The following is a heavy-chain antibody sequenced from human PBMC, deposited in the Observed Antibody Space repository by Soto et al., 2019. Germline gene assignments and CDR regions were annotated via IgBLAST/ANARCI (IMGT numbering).Heavy chain of an antibody. CDR2: ISSSSSYT. Sequence: PGGSLRLSCAASGFTFSDYYMSWIRQAPGKGLEGVSYISSSSSYTNYADSVKGRFTISRDNAKNSLYLQMNSLRAEDTAVYYCARDPPCIAVAGTSGFDYWGQGTPVTVSS. CDR3: ARDPPCIAVAGTSGFDY. D-gene: IGHD6-19*01. V-gene: IGHV3-11*06. CDR1: GFTFSDYY. J-gene: IGHJ4*02.